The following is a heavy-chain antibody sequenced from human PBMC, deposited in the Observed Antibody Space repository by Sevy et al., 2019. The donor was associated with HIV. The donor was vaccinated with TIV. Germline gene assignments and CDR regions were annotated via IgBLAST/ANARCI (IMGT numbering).Heavy chain of an antibody. CDR1: GFTFSNAW. CDR2: IKSKTDGGTT. J-gene: IGHJ4*02. V-gene: IGHV3-15*01. D-gene: IGHD1-1*01. Sequence: GGSLRLSCAASGFTFSNAWMSWVRQAPGKGLEWVGRIKSKTDGGTTDYAAPVKGRFTISRDDSKNTLYLQMNSLKTEDTAIYYSTTDSKQRGLSALLGYWGQGTLVTDSS. CDR3: TTDSKQRGLSALLGY.